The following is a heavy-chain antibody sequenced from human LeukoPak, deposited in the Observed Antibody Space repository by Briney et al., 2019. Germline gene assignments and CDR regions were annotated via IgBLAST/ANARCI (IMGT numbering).Heavy chain of an antibody. V-gene: IGHV4-34*01. J-gene: IGHJ4*02. CDR3: ARGRGDLIVGTTTTYFDY. CDR1: GGSLSGYY. Sequence: KASETLSLTCAVYGGSLSGYYWSWIRQPPGKGLEWIGEINHSGSTNYNPSLKSRVTISVDTSKNQFSLKLSSVTAADTAVYYCARGRGDLIVGTTTTYFDYWGQGTLVTVSS. CDR2: INHSGST. D-gene: IGHD1-26*01.